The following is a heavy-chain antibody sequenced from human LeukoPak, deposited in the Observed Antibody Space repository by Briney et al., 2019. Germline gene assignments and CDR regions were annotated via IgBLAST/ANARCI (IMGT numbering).Heavy chain of an antibody. CDR2: ISDDGSKK. CDR1: GFSFNTFA. Sequence: GGSLRLSCAASGFSFNTFAMHWVRQAPDKGLEWVAVISDDGSKKYHADSVKGRFTISRDNSENTLYLQMKSLRHEDTAVYYCARDQPSRTAFDIWGQGTMVTVSS. V-gene: IGHV3-30*04. D-gene: IGHD2-2*01. CDR3: ARDQPSRTAFDI. J-gene: IGHJ3*02.